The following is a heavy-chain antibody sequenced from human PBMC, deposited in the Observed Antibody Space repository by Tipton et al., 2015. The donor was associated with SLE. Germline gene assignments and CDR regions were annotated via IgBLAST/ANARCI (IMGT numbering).Heavy chain of an antibody. CDR1: GGSISNNSYY. J-gene: IGHJ4*02. D-gene: IGHD6-19*01. Sequence: TLSLTCTVSGGSISNNSYYWSWIRQPAGKGLEWIGRIYTSGSTNYNPSLKSRVTISVDTSKNQFSLKLSSVTAADTAVYYCARHKYGWYYYFDYWGQGTLVTVSS. CDR3: ARHKYGWYYYFDY. V-gene: IGHV4-61*02. CDR2: IYTSGST.